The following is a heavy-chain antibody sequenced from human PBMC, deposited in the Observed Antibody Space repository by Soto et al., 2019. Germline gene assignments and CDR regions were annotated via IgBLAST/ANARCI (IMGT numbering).Heavy chain of an antibody. J-gene: IGHJ6*02. D-gene: IGHD6-13*01. CDR1: GGSFSGYY. Sequence: SETLSLTCAVYGGSFSGYYWSWIRQPPGKGLEWIGEINHSGSTNYNPSLKSRVTISLDTSKNQFSLKLSSVTAADTAVYYCARFSAAPIAAAGTFYYYYGMDVWGQGTTVT. CDR3: ARFSAAPIAAAGTFYYYYGMDV. CDR2: INHSGST. V-gene: IGHV4-34*01.